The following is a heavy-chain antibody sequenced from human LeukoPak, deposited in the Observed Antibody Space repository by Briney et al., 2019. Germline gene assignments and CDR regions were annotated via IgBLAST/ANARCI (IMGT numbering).Heavy chain of an antibody. CDR1: GFIFSNHW. V-gene: IGHV3-7*01. CDR3: AKDYSFSNFN. J-gene: IGHJ4*02. Sequence: PGGSLRLSCAAFGFIFSNHWMTWVRQAPGKGLEWVANINERGSETYYADYVKGRFTIPRDNTKKSLFLQLNSLSVEDTAMYYCAKDYSFSNFNWGQGTLVTVSS. D-gene: IGHD2-15*01. CDR2: INERGSET.